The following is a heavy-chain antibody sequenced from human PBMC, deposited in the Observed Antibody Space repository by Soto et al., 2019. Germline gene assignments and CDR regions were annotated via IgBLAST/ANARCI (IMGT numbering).Heavy chain of an antibody. Sequence: GASVKVSCKASGYTFTSYYMHWVRQAPGQGLEWMGIINPSGGSTSYAQKFQGRVTMTRDTSTSTVYMELSSLRSEDTAVYYCARSTYYVFWSGPYPYGRGAFDIWGQGTMVTVSS. CDR3: ARSTYYVFWSGPYPYGRGAFDI. D-gene: IGHD3-3*01. J-gene: IGHJ3*02. CDR2: INPSGGST. V-gene: IGHV1-46*01. CDR1: GYTFTSYY.